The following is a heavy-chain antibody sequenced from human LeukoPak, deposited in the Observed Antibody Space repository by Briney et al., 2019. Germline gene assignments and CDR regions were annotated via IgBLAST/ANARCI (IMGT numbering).Heavy chain of an antibody. V-gene: IGHV4-39*01. J-gene: IGHJ4*02. CDR2: IYYSGDT. CDR1: GGSFSRSGYY. CDR3: ARHYCAGGSCYIDD. Sequence: SETLSLTSTDSGGSFSRSGYYWGWIRQPPGKGLDWIGSIYYSGDTYYNPSLKSRVTISVDTSTYQFSLKMSFVTAADTAVYFCARHYCAGGSCYIDDSGQGTLVTVSS. D-gene: IGHD2-15*01.